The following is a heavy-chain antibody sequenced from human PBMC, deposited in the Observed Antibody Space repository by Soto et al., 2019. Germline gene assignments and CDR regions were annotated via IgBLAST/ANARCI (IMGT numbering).Heavy chain of an antibody. J-gene: IGHJ4*02. V-gene: IGHV3-23*01. CDR1: GFTFSSHA. D-gene: IGHD4-17*01. CDR2: ISGSGGST. CDR3: ARAATVTPLLNYFDY. Sequence: GGSLRLSCAASGFTFSSHAMSWVRQAPGKGLEWVSGISGSGGSTYYADSVKGRFTISRDNSKNTLYLQMNSLRAEDTAVYYCARAATVTPLLNYFDYWGQGTLVTVSS.